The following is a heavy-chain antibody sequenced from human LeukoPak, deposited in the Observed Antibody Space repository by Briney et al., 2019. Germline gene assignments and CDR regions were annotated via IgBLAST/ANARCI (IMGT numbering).Heavy chain of an antibody. CDR3: ARDLVDGVGAPGAY. J-gene: IGHJ4*02. V-gene: IGHV1-18*01. Sequence: ASVKVSCKASGYTFTNYGITWVRQAPGQGLEWMGWVNTYTGNTNYAQKLQGRVTITTDTSTSTAYMELRSLRSDDTTVFYCARDLVDGVGAPGAYWGQGALVTVSS. CDR1: GYTFTNYG. D-gene: IGHD1-26*01. CDR2: VNTYTGNT.